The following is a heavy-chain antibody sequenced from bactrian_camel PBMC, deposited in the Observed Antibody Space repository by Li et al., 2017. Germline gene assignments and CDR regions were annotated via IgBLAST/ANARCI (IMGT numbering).Heavy chain of an antibody. D-gene: IGHD6*01. CDR2: ISRFGLA. J-gene: IGHJ4*01. V-gene: IGHV3S53*01. Sequence: HVQLVESGGGAVQAGGSLRLSCVASAPTYSISCMGWFRQAPGKEREGVAHISRFGLADYADSVKGRFTNSKDVAKNTLYLQMNSLNPEDTAMYYCAADQLYGTCRDVLDFPARGQGTQVTVS. CDR1: APTYSISC. CDR3: AADQLYGTCRDVLDFPA.